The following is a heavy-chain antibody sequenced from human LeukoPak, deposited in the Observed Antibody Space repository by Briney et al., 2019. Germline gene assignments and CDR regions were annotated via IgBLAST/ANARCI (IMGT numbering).Heavy chain of an antibody. CDR2: INHSGST. CDR1: GGSFSGYY. J-gene: IGHJ4*02. V-gene: IGHV4-34*01. D-gene: IGHD3-22*01. Sequence: SETLSLTCAVYGGSFSGYYWSWIRQPPGKGLEWIGEINHSGSTNYNPSLKSRVTISVDTSKNQFSLKLSSVTAADTAVYYCARGVHYYDSSGYLGYWGQGTLVTVYS. CDR3: ARGVHYYDSSGYLGY.